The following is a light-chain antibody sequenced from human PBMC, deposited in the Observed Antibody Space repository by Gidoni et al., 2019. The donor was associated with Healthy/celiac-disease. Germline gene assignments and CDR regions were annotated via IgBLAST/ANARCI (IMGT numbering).Light chain of an antibody. CDR1: QSVSSN. CDR2: SAA. J-gene: IGKJ2*01. V-gene: IGKV3-15*01. CDR3: QRYNNWPPEYT. Sequence: EIVMTQSPATLSVSPGERATLSCSASQSVSSNLAWYQQKPGQAPRLLIYSAATRATGIPARFSGSGSGTEFTLTISSLQSEEFAVYYCQRYNNWPPEYTFGQGTKLEIK.